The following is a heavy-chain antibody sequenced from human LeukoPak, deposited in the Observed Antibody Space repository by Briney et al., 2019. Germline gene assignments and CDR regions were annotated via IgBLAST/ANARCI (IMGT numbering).Heavy chain of an antibody. CDR2: ISAYNGNT. Sequence: GASVKVSFKSSAYTFTSYGISWVRQAPGQGLEWMGCISAYNGNTNYAQKLQGRVTMTTDTSTSTAYMELRSLRSDDTAVYYCARSSQFDPFDYWGQGTLVTVSS. J-gene: IGHJ4*02. CDR3: ARSSQFDPFDY. D-gene: IGHD6-6*01. CDR1: AYTFTSYG. V-gene: IGHV1-18*01.